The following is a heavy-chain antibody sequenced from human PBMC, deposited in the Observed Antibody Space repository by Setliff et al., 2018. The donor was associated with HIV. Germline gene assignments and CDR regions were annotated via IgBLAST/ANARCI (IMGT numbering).Heavy chain of an antibody. CDR2: IYTGST. D-gene: IGHD3-16*01. CDR3: VRERRWLQEYYYYMDV. Sequence: SETLSLTCTVSGGSISTYYWTWIRQPPGKGLEWIGYIYTGSTNYNPSLKSRVTILADTSKNRFSLTLNSVTAADTAVYYCVRERRWLQEYYYYMDVWGNGTTVTVSS. CDR1: GGSISTYY. J-gene: IGHJ6*04. V-gene: IGHV4-4*09.